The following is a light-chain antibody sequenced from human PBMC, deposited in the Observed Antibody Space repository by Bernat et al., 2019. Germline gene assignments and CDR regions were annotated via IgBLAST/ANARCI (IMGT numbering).Light chain of an antibody. CDR2: AAS. J-gene: IGKJ4*01. CDR1: HDIYNY. Sequence: DIQMTQSQSSVSTSVGDRVTITCRSSHDIYNYLAWYQRKPGKAPHLLIYAASSLQCGVPSRFRGSASGSNYTLTITSLQPEDLATYYCQQTYTFPLTFGGGTKVEIK. V-gene: IGKV1-12*01. CDR3: QQTYTFPLT.